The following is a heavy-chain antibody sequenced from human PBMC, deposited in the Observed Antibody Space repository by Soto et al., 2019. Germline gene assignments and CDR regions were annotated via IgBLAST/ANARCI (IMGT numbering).Heavy chain of an antibody. D-gene: IGHD2-15*01. CDR2: IYSTGST. Sequence: PSETLSLTCTVSGGSISSNYWSWIRQPPGKGLEWIGYIYSTGSTNYNPSLKSRVTISVDTSKNQFSLKLSSVTAADTAVYYCAREASGGNSFYFDYWGQGTLVTVSS. V-gene: IGHV4-59*01. CDR1: GGSISSNY. CDR3: AREASGGNSFYFDY. J-gene: IGHJ4*02.